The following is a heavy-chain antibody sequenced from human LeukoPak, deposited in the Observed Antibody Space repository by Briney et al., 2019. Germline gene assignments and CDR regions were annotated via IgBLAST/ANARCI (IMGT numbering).Heavy chain of an antibody. CDR2: IRYDGSNK. CDR1: GFTFSNYG. V-gene: IGHV3-30*02. J-gene: IGHJ4*02. D-gene: IGHD4-17*01. Sequence: GGSLRLSCAASGFTFSNYGMHWVRQAPGKGLEWVAFIRYDGSNKYYADSVKGRFTISRDNSKNTLYLQMNSLRAEDTAVYYCAKIGVETTVTTRDYWGQGTLVTVSS. CDR3: AKIGVETTVTTRDY.